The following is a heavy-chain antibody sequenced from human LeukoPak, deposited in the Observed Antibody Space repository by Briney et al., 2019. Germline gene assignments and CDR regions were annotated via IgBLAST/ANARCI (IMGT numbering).Heavy chain of an antibody. D-gene: IGHD3-10*01. J-gene: IGHJ6*02. Sequence: GASVKVSCKASGYTFTSYDISWVRQATGQGLEWMGWMNPNSGNTGYAQKFQGRVTMTRNTSISTAYMELSSLRSEDTAVYYCARGGSQTYYYGSGSYYYYGMDVWGQGTTVTVSS. CDR2: MNPNSGNT. V-gene: IGHV1-8*01. CDR3: ARGGSQTYYYGSGSYYYYGMDV. CDR1: GYTFTSYD.